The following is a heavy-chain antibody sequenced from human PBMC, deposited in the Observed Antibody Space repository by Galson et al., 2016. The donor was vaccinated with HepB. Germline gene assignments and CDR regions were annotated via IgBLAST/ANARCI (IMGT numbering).Heavy chain of an antibody. V-gene: IGHV4-31*03. D-gene: IGHD6-6*01. CDR3: ARDRCEGHSSGGNWFDP. Sequence: TLSLTCTVSGGSISSDTYYWSWIRQHPGKGLEWIGYIYYSGSTYYNPSLKSRVTISADTSKNQFSLKLSSVTAADTAVYYRARDRCEGHSSGGNWFDPWGQGALVTVSS. J-gene: IGHJ5*02. CDR1: GGSISSDTYY. CDR2: IYYSGST.